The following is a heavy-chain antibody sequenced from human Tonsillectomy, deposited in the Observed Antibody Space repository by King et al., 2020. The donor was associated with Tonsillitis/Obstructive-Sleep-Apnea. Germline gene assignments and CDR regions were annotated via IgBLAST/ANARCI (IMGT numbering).Heavy chain of an antibody. Sequence: QLQESGPGLVRPSETLSLTCTVSGGSISSGSYWWGWIRQPPGKGLEWIGSMYYRGSTYNNPSLQSRVTIFVDTSKNQFSLKLSSVTAADTAVYYCARHEAPITMFGVLAGYYYMDVWGKGTTVTVSS. CDR3: ARHEAPITMFGVLAGYYYMDV. D-gene: IGHD3-3*01. CDR2: MYYRGST. CDR1: GGSISSGSYW. V-gene: IGHV4-39*01. J-gene: IGHJ6*03.